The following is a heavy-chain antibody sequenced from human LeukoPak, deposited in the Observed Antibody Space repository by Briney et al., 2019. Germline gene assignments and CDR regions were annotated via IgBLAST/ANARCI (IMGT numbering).Heavy chain of an antibody. CDR1: GYTFTSYG. Sequence: GASVKVSCKASGYTFTSYGISWVRQAPGQGLEWMGWISAYNGNTNYAQKLQGRVTMTTDTSTSTAYMELRSLRSDDTAVYYCARSDYGDYVAGEYLQHWGQGTLVTVSS. CDR2: ISAYNGNT. J-gene: IGHJ1*01. V-gene: IGHV1-18*01. CDR3: ARSDYGDYVAGEYLQH. D-gene: IGHD4-17*01.